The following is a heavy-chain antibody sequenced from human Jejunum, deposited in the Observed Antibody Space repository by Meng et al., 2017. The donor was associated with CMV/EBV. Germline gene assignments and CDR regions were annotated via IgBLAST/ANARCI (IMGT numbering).Heavy chain of an antibody. D-gene: IGHD1-26*01. Sequence: VQLQEPGPGLVKPSEPLSLTCTVSGGSINGYNCSWIRQPAGKGLEWIGRIYTSVNTNYNPSLKSRVTMSVDTSKNQFSLKLSSVTAADTAVYYCTRDNLSGSYYFDYWGQGTLVTVSS. J-gene: IGHJ4*02. CDR2: IYTSVNT. CDR3: TRDNLSGSYYFDY. CDR1: GGSINGYN. V-gene: IGHV4-4*07.